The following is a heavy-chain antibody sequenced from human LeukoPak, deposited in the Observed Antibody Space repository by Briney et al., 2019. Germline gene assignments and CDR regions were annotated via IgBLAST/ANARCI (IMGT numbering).Heavy chain of an antibody. CDR2: IWHDGSNK. Sequence: PGWSLRLSCAASGFTFSNYGMHWVRQAPGKGLEWVAVIWHDGSNKYYADSVKGRFTISRDNSKNTLYLQMNSLRAEDTAVYYCARRPAMAQIDYWGQGTLVTVSS. CDR3: ARRPAMAQIDY. V-gene: IGHV3-33*01. CDR1: GFTFSNYG. D-gene: IGHD5-18*01. J-gene: IGHJ4*02.